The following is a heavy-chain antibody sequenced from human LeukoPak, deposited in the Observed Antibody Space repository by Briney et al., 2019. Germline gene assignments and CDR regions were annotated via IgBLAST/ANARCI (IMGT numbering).Heavy chain of an antibody. CDR2: IIPIFGTA. V-gene: IGHV1-69*05. CDR1: GGTFSSYA. D-gene: IGHD1-7*01. J-gene: IGHJ5*02. CDR3: ARGGGPLELDNWFDP. Sequence: GASVKVSCKASGGTFSSYAISWVRQAPGQGLEWMGGIIPIFGTANYAQKFQGRVTITTDESTSTAYMELSSLRSEDTAVYYCARGGGPLELDNWFDPWGQGTLVTVSS.